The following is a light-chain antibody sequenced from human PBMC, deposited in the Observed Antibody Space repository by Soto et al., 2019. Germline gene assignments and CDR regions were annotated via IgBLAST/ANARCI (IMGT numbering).Light chain of an antibody. CDR1: QSVSSNY. J-gene: IGKJ4*01. CDR3: QQYGSSPLT. CDR2: GAS. V-gene: IGKV3-20*01. Sequence: EIVLTQSPGTLSLSPGERATLSCRASQSVSSNYLAWYQQKPGQAPRLLIYGASGRATGIPDRFSGSGSRTAFTLTISRLEPEDFAVYYCQQYGSSPLTFGGGTKVEIK.